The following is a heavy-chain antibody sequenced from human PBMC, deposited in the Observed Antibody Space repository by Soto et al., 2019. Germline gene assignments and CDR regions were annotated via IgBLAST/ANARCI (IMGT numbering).Heavy chain of an antibody. CDR3: ARDILTGYYAPGSDYYGMDV. CDR1: GGTFSSDA. D-gene: IGHD3-9*01. Sequence: AVKVSCKASGGTFSSDAISWVRHAPRQGLDWIGWIIPIFGTANYAQKFQGRVTITADKSTSTAYMELSSLRSEDTAVYYCARDILTGYYAPGSDYYGMDVWGQGTTVTVSS. CDR2: IIPIFGTA. J-gene: IGHJ6*02. V-gene: IGHV1-69*06.